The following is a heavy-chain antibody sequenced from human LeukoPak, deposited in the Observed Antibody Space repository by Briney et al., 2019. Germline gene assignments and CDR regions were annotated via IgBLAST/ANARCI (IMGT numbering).Heavy chain of an antibody. CDR3: ASGGPTRVTLAS. Sequence: QPGGSLRLSCAASGFALSGYGMYWVRQTPDKGLEWVAYSRRDGTYVNYADSVKGRFIISRDNSKNTLGLQMNSLRVEDTALYYCASGGPTRVTLASWGQGTLVPVSS. D-gene: IGHD1-26*01. CDR1: GFALSGYG. J-gene: IGHJ4*02. CDR2: SRRDGTYV. V-gene: IGHV3-30*02.